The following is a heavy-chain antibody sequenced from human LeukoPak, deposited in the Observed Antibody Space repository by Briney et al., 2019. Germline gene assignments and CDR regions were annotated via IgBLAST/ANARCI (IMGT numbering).Heavy chain of an antibody. D-gene: IGHD3-16*01. J-gene: IGHJ4*02. CDR1: GFTFSSYG. V-gene: IGHV3-33*01. Sequence: GGSLRLSCAASGFTFSSYGMHWVRQAPGKGLEWVSLIWYDGSNKYYADSVKGRFTISRDNFKNTLYLQMNSLRAEDTAVYYCARDWGRGDYWGQGTLVTVSS. CDR3: ARDWGRGDY. CDR2: IWYDGSNK.